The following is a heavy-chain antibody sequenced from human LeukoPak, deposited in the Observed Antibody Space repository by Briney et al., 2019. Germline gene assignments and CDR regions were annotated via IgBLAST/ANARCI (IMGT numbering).Heavy chain of an antibody. J-gene: IGHJ4*02. CDR2: ISGSGHNT. CDR1: GFTFSNYG. V-gene: IGHV3-23*01. CDR3: AKDRGITPGVGATMGYFDY. Sequence: GGTLRLSCAASGFTFSNYGMNWVRQAPGKGLEWVSAISGSGHNTYYADSVKGRFTISRDNSKNTLYLQMNSLRAEDTAVYYCAKDRGITPGVGATMGYFDYWGQGTLVTVSS. D-gene: IGHD1-26*01.